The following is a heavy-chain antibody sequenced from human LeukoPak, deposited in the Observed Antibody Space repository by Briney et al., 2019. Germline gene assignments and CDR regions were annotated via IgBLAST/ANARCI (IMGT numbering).Heavy chain of an antibody. V-gene: IGHV3-30*04. J-gene: IGHJ4*02. CDR2: ISYDGSNK. D-gene: IGHD3-10*02. CDR1: GFTFSSYA. Sequence: GGSLRLSCAASGFTFSSYAMHWVRQAPGKGLEWVAVISYDGSNKYYADSVKGRFTISRDNSKNTLYLQMNSLRAEDTAVYYCARDYVRGVFDYWGQETLVTVSS. CDR3: ARDYVRGVFDY.